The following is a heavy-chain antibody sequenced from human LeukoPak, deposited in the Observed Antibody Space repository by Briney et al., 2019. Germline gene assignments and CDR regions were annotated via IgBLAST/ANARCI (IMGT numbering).Heavy chain of an antibody. D-gene: IGHD1-26*01. V-gene: IGHV3-23*01. J-gene: IGHJ5*01. CDR1: GFTFTNCA. CDR3: AKDQSRVGASDPFDS. Sequence: GGSLRLSCAASGFTFTNCAMTWVRQAPGKGLDWVSSISGSGASTYYSDSVKGRFTISRDNSKNTVYLQMNSLSVEDTAVYYCAKDQSRVGASDPFDSWGQGTLVTVSS. CDR2: ISGSGAST.